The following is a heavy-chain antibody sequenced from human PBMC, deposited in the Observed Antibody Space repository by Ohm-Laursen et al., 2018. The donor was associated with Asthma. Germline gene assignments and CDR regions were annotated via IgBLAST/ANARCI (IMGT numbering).Heavy chain of an antibody. J-gene: IGHJ6*02. CDR3: ARDQEEDTIYGMDV. CDR2: ISYDGSNK. Sequence: SLRLSCAASGFTFSSYAMHWVRQAPGKGLEWVAVISYDGSNKYYADSVKGRFTISRDNSKNTLYPQMNSLRAEDTAVYYCARDQEEDTIYGMDVWGQGTTVTVSS. D-gene: IGHD3-3*01. V-gene: IGHV3-30-3*01. CDR1: GFTFSSYA.